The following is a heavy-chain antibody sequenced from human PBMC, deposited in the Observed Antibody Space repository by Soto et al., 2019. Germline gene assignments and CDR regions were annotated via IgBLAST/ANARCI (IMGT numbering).Heavy chain of an antibody. J-gene: IGHJ4*02. CDR3: ASHIATAPFDC. CDR1: GGSFSGYY. D-gene: IGHD6-13*01. Sequence: ETLSLTCAVYGGSFSGYYWSWIRQPPGKGLEWIGEINHSGSTKYNPSLKSRVTISVDTSKNQFSLKLSSVTAADTALYYCASHIATAPFDCWGQGTLVTVSS. V-gene: IGHV4-34*01. CDR2: INHSGST.